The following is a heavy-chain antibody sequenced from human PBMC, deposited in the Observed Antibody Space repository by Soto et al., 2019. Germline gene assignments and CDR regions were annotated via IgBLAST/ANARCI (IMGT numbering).Heavy chain of an antibody. CDR3: ATDYFVWSSEQPYYFDY. CDR1: GFTFSNYA. V-gene: IGHV3-23*01. CDR2: ISGSGGRS. D-gene: IGHD3-16*01. Sequence: EVQLLDSGGGLVQPGGSLRLSCAASGFTFSNYAMTWVRQGPGQGLEWVSGISGSGGRSYYADSVKVGFTISRDNYKSTLYLQMNSLRAEDTAVYYCATDYFVWSSEQPYYFDYWGQGTLVTVSS. J-gene: IGHJ4*02.